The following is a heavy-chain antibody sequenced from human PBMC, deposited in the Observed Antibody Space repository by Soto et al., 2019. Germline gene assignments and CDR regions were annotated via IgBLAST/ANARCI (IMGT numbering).Heavy chain of an antibody. J-gene: IGHJ5*02. V-gene: IGHV3-21*01. CDR2: ISSSSSYI. D-gene: IGHD5-12*01. CDR1: GFTFGSYS. Sequence: EVQLVESGGGLVKPGGSLRLSCAASGFTFGSYSMNWVRQAPGKGLEWVSSISSSSSYIYYADSVKGRFTISRDNAKNSLYLQMNSLRAEDTAVYYCARDYEEIENWFDPWGQGTLVTVSS. CDR3: ARDYEEIENWFDP.